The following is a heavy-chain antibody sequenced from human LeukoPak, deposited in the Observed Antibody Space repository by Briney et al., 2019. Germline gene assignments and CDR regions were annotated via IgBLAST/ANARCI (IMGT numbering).Heavy chain of an antibody. CDR1: GYTFTGYY. Sequence: ASVKVSCKASGYTFTGYYMHWVRQAPGQGLEWMGWINPNSGGTNYAQKFQGRVTMTRDTSISTAYMELSRLRSDDTAVYYCAREKIAAAGYGDYWGQGTLVTVSS. D-gene: IGHD6-13*01. CDR2: INPNSGGT. CDR3: AREKIAAAGYGDY. J-gene: IGHJ4*02. V-gene: IGHV1-2*02.